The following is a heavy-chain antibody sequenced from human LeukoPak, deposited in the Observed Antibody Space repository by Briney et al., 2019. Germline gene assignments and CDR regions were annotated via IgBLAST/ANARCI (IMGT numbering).Heavy chain of an antibody. D-gene: IGHD2-21*02. J-gene: IGHJ4*02. CDR2: IIPIFGTA. CDR1: GGTFSSYA. Sequence: SVRVSCKASGGTFSSYAISWVRQAPGQGLEWMGRIIPIFGTANYAQKFQGRVTITTDESTSTAYMELSSLRSEDTAVYYCARNLAYCGGDCYSPFDYWGQGTLVTVSS. V-gene: IGHV1-69*05. CDR3: ARNLAYCGGDCYSPFDY.